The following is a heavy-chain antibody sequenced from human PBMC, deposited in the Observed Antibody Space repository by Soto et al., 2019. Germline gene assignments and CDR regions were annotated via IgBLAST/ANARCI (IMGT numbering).Heavy chain of an antibody. D-gene: IGHD6-19*01. J-gene: IGHJ5*02. CDR3: ARGRYSSGWDNWFDP. CDR2: ISAYNGNT. CDR1: GYTFTSYG. Sequence: ASVKVSCKASGYTFTSYGISWVRQAPGQGLEWMGWISAYNGNTNYAQKLQGRVTMTTDTSTSTAYMELRSLRSDDTAVYHCARGRYSSGWDNWFDPWGQGTLVTVSS. V-gene: IGHV1-18*01.